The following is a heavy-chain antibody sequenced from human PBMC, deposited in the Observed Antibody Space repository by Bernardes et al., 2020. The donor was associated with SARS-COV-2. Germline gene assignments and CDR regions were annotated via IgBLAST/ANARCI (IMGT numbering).Heavy chain of an antibody. CDR3: AREQWLVPYYYGMDV. Sequence: GGSLRLSCAASGFTFSSYWMHWVRQAPGKGLVWVSRINSDGSSTSYADSVKGRFTISRDNAKNTLYLQMNSLSAEDTAVYYCAREQWLVPYYYGMDVWGQGTTVTVSS. V-gene: IGHV3-74*01. CDR2: INSDGSST. CDR1: GFTFSSYW. J-gene: IGHJ6*02. D-gene: IGHD6-19*01.